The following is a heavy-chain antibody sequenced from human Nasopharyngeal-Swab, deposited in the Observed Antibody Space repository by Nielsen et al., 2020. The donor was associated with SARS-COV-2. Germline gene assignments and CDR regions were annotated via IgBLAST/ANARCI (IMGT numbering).Heavy chain of an antibody. Sequence: ASVKVSCKASGYTFTSYGISWVRQASGQGLEWMGWISAYNGNTNYAQKLHGRVTMTADTSTSTAYMELRSLRSDDTAVYYCARDISGRDPYDILTGYMGGYYYYGMDVWGQGTTVTVSS. CDR3: ARDISGRDPYDILTGYMGGYYYYGMDV. D-gene: IGHD3-9*01. J-gene: IGHJ6*02. V-gene: IGHV1-18*01. CDR1: GYTFTSYG. CDR2: ISAYNGNT.